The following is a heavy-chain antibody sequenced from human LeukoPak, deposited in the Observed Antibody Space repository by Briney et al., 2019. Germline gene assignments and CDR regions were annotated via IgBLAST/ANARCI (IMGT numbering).Heavy chain of an antibody. Sequence: SVKVSCKASGGTFSSYAISWVRQAPGQGLEWMGGIIPIFGTANYAQKFQGRVTITADESTSTAYMELSSLRSEDTAVYYCARGRSATAVTTAPDYWGQGTLVTVSS. J-gene: IGHJ4*02. D-gene: IGHD4-17*01. V-gene: IGHV1-69*13. CDR3: ARGRSATAVTTAPDY. CDR1: GGTFSSYA. CDR2: IIPIFGTA.